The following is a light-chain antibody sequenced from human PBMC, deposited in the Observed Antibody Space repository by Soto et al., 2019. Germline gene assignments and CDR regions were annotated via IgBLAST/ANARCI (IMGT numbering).Light chain of an antibody. J-gene: IGKJ3*01. Sequence: AVQLTQSPSSLSASVGDRVTITCRASQSIKSALAWYQQKPGKAPKLLISDASNLESGVSSRFSGSGSGTDFTLTISSLQSEDFATYYCQQFNYSPTFGPGTKVDLK. CDR3: QQFNYSPT. CDR2: DAS. CDR1: QSIKSA. V-gene: IGKV1D-13*01.